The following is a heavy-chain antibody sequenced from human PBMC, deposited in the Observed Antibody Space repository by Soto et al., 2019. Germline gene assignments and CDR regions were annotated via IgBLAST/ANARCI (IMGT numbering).Heavy chain of an antibody. CDR1: GFTFSSYA. V-gene: IGHV3-30-3*01. Sequence: ESGGGVVQPGRSLRLSCAASGFTFSSYAMHWVRQAPGKGLEWVAVISYDGSNKYYADSVKGRFTISRDNSKNTLYLQMNSLGTDDTAIYYCARGGTAVAGTSLDYWGQGTLVTVSS. D-gene: IGHD6-19*01. J-gene: IGHJ4*02. CDR3: ARGGTAVAGTSLDY. CDR2: ISYDGSNK.